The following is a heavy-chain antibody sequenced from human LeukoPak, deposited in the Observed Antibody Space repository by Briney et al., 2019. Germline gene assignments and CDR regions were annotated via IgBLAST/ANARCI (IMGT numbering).Heavy chain of an antibody. J-gene: IGHJ4*02. D-gene: IGHD6-19*01. V-gene: IGHV3-30-3*01. CDR3: AREDSSGWPGYFDY. Sequence: GRSLRLSCAASGFTFSSYAMHWVRQAPGKGLEWVAVISYDGSNKYYADPVKGRFTISRDNSKNTLYLQMNSLRAEDTAVYYCAREDSSGWPGYFDYWGQGTLVTVSS. CDR2: ISYDGSNK. CDR1: GFTFSSYA.